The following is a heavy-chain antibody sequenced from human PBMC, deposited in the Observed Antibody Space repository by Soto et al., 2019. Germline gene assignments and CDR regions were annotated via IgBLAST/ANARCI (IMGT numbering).Heavy chain of an antibody. J-gene: IGHJ3*02. Sequence: EGSLRLSCAASGFTFSSYAMHWVRQDPGKGLEWVAVISYDGSNKYYADSVKGRFTISRDNSKNTLYLQMNSLRAEDTAVYYCARDDYDYVWGSYAFDIWGQGTMVTVSS. V-gene: IGHV3-30-3*01. CDR3: ARDDYDYVWGSYAFDI. CDR1: GFTFSSYA. CDR2: ISYDGSNK. D-gene: IGHD3-16*01.